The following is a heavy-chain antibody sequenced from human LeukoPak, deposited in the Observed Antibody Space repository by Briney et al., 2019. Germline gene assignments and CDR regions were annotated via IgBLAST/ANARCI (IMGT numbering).Heavy chain of an antibody. V-gene: IGHV3-7*03. D-gene: IGHD3-16*01. CDR1: GFTFSIYW. Sequence: GGSLRLSCAASGFTFSIYWMSWVRQAPGKGLEWVANIKQDGSEKNYVDSVKGRFTISRDNARNSLYLQMNSLRAEDTAVYYCARDTPFGGPRGQGTLANGS. J-gene: IGHJ4*01. CDR2: IKQDGSEK. CDR3: ARDTPFGGP.